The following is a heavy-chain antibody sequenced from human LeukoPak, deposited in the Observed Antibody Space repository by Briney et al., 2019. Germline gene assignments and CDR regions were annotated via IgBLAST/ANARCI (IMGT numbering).Heavy chain of an antibody. Sequence: GGSLRLSCAASGFTFSNYWMTWVRQAPGKGLEWVANIKQDGSEKYYVDSVTGRFTISRDNAKNSLYLQMNSLRAEDTALYYCARVAQPRGTFDYWCQGILVTVSS. CDR2: IKQDGSEK. CDR3: ARVAQPRGTFDY. D-gene: IGHD2-15*01. V-gene: IGHV3-7*05. CDR1: GFTFSNYW. J-gene: IGHJ4*02.